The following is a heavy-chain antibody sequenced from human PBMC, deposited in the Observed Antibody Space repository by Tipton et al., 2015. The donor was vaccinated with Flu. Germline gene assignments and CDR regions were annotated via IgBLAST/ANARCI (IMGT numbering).Heavy chain of an antibody. Sequence: LRLSCTVSGGSISSYYWTWIRQPAGKGLEWIGRTYTSGSTKYNPSLKSRVTMSVDTSKNHFSLKLSSVTAAGTAVYYCARGSGSGTYMIFDYWGQGTLVAVSS. D-gene: IGHD3-10*01. V-gene: IGHV4-4*07. CDR2: TYTSGST. CDR1: GGSISSYY. J-gene: IGHJ4*02. CDR3: ARGSGSGTYMIFDY.